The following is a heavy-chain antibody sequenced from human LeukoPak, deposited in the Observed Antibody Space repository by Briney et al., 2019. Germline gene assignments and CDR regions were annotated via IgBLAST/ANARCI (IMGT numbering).Heavy chain of an antibody. CDR1: GFTFSSYA. D-gene: IGHD5-24*01. V-gene: IGHV3-23*01. CDR3: ARDTEMATMSPYAAFDI. Sequence: SGGSLRLSCAASGFTFSSYAMSWVRQAPGKGLEWVSAISGSGGSTYYADSVKGRFTISRDNSKNTLYLQMNSLRADDTAVYYCARDTEMATMSPYAAFDIWGQGTMVTVSS. J-gene: IGHJ3*02. CDR2: ISGSGGST.